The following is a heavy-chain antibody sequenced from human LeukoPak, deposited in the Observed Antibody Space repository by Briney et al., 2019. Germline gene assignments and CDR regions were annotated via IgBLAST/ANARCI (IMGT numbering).Heavy chain of an antibody. Sequence: SETLSLTCTVSGGSISSGGYYWSWIRQPAGKGLEWIGRIYTSGSTNYNPSLKSRVTISVDTSKNQFSLKLSSVTAADTAVYYCAREGWNYYYFDYWGQGTLVTVSS. CDR1: GGSISSGGYY. CDR2: IYTSGST. V-gene: IGHV4-61*02. CDR3: AREGWNYYYFDY. J-gene: IGHJ4*02. D-gene: IGHD1-7*01.